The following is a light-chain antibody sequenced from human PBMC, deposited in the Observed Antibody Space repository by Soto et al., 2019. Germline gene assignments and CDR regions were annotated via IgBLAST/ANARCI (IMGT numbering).Light chain of an antibody. V-gene: IGKV2-28*01. CDR3: MQGVPTWT. CDR1: QSLLHSNGYNY. Sequence: DIVMTQSPLSLPVTPGEPASISCRSSQSLLHSNGYNYVDWYLQKPGQSPQLLIYLGSNRASGVSDRFSGSGAGRDLTLKISRVEAEDVGVYYCMQGVPTWTFGQGTKLEI. CDR2: LGS. J-gene: IGKJ1*01.